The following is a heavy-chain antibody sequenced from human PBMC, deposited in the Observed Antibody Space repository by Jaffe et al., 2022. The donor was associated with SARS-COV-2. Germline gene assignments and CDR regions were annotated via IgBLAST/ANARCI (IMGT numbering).Heavy chain of an antibody. CDR2: IYSGGST. V-gene: IGHV3-66*02. J-gene: IGHJ6*02. Sequence: EVQLVESGGGLVQPGGSLRLSCAASGFTVSSNYMSWVRQAPGKGLEWVSVIYSGGSTYYADSVKGRFTISRDNSKNTLYLQMNSLRAEDTAVYYCASPVVPAAIGDYYYYGMDVWGQGTTVTVSS. D-gene: IGHD2-2*01. CDR3: ASPVVPAAIGDYYYYGMDV. CDR1: GFTVSSNY.